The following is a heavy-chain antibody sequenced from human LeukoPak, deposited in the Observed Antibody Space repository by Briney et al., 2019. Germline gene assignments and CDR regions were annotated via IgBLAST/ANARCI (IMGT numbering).Heavy chain of an antibody. D-gene: IGHD3-9*01. V-gene: IGHV4-39*07. CDR2: IYYSGST. CDR1: GGSISSSSYY. Sequence: SETLSLTCTVSGGSISSSSYYWGWIRQPPGKGLEWIGSIYYSGSTYYNPSLKSRVTISVDTSKNQFSLKLSSVTAADTAVYYCARAGLRYFPGAFDIWGQGTMVTVSS. J-gene: IGHJ3*02. CDR3: ARAGLRYFPGAFDI.